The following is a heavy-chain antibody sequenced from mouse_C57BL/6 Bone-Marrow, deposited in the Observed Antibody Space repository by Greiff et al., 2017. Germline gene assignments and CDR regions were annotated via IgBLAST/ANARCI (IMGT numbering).Heavy chain of an antibody. D-gene: IGHD1-2*01. CDR2: ISNGGGST. Sequence: EVQVVESGGGLVQPGGSLKISCAASGFTFSDYYMYWVRQTPEKRLEWVANISNGGGSTYYPDTVKGRFTITRDNAKNTLYLQMSRLKSEDTAMYYCARQRDVHWYFDVWGKGTTVTVSS. V-gene: IGHV5-12*01. CDR1: GFTFSDYY. CDR3: ARQRDVHWYFDV. J-gene: IGHJ1*03.